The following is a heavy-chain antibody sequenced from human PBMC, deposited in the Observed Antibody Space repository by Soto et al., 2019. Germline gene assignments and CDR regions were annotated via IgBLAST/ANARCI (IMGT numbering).Heavy chain of an antibody. Sequence: GSLRLSCAASGFTFSSYAMSWVRQAPGKGLEWVSAISGSGGSTYYADSVKGRFTISRDNSKNTLYLQMNSLRAEDTAVYYCVYDSSGYYYRAFLGAFDYWGQGTLVTVSS. D-gene: IGHD3-22*01. CDR1: GFTFSSYA. CDR2: ISGSGGST. V-gene: IGHV3-23*01. CDR3: VYDSSGYYYRAFLGAFDY. J-gene: IGHJ4*02.